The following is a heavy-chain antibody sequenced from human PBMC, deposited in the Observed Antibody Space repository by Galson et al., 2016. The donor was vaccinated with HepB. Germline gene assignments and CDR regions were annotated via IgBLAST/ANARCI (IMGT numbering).Heavy chain of an antibody. CDR2: IHWNDDK. V-gene: IGHV2-70*01. D-gene: IGHD1-14*01. J-gene: IGHJ6*02. CDR3: ARTIQENFVSGNRDGMDV. Sequence: PALVTPTQTLTLTCTFSGFSLRTSIMCVSWNRQPPGKAPEWLELIHWNDDKYYSTYLPTRPTISKDTSKNQVVLTMTNMDPVDTATYYCARTIQENFVSGNRDGMDVWGQGTTVTVSS. CDR1: GFSLRTSIMC.